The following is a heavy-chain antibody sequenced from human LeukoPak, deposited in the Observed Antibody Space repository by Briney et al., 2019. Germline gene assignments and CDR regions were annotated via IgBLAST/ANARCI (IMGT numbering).Heavy chain of an antibody. Sequence: PGGSLRLSCAASGFSFSDFYMSWIRQAPGMGLEWISYAGTRSNPIYYADSVKGRFTISRDDAKNSLYLQMNSLRDEDTAVYFCAREARGSGRDFDYWGQGILVTVSS. D-gene: IGHD1-26*01. CDR3: AREARGSGRDFDY. CDR2: AGTRSNPI. V-gene: IGHV3-11*01. J-gene: IGHJ4*02. CDR1: GFSFSDFY.